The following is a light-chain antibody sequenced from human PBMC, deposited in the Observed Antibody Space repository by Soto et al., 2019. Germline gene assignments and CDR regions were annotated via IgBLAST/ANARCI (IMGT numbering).Light chain of an antibody. V-gene: IGKV4-1*01. CDR1: QSVLYSSNNKNY. Sequence: DIVMTQSPDSLAVSLGERATINCKSSQSVLYSSNNKNYLAWYQQKAGQPPKLLIYWASTRESGVPDRFSGSGSGTDFTLTISSLQAEDVAVYYCQQYYSSPRTVGQGTKLEIK. CDR3: QQYYSSPRT. J-gene: IGKJ2*01. CDR2: WAS.